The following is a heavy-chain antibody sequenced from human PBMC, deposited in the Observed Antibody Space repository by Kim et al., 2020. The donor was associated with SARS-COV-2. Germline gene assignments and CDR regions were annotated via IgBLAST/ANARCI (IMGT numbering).Heavy chain of an antibody. D-gene: IGHD3-16*01. Sequence: GGSLRLSCAASGFTFSSYGMHWVRQAPGKGLEWVAVIWYDGSNKYYADSVKGRFTISRDNSKNTLYLQMNSLRAEDTAVYYCASLGELIGGSDYWGQGTLVTVSS. CDR3: ASLGELIGGSDY. J-gene: IGHJ4*02. CDR1: GFTFSSYG. V-gene: IGHV3-33*01. CDR2: IWYDGSNK.